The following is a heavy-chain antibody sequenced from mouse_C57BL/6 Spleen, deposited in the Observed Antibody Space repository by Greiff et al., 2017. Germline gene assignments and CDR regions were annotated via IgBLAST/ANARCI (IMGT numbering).Heavy chain of an antibody. CDR1: GYTFTSYW. Sequence: QVQLQQPGAELVRPGSSVKLSCKASGYTFTSYWMDWVKQRPGQGLEWIGNIYPSDSETHYNQKFKDKATLTVDKSSSTAYMQLSSLTSEDSAVYYCAATRSVTDAMDYWGQGTSVTVSS. CDR2: IYPSDSET. D-gene: IGHD2-12*01. V-gene: IGHV1-61*01. J-gene: IGHJ4*01. CDR3: AATRSVTDAMDY.